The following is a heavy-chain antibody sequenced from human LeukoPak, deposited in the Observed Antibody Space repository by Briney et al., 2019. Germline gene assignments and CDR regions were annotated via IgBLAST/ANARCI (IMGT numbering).Heavy chain of an antibody. CDR3: ARHLGAYYYDSSGYYTHDAFDI. D-gene: IGHD3-22*01. CDR1: GGSFSGYY. Sequence: SETLSLTCAVYGGSFSGYYWSWIRQPPGKGLEWIGEINHSGSTNYNPSLKSRVTISVDTSKNQFSLKLSSVTAADTAVYYCARHLGAYYYDSSGYYTHDAFDIWGQGTMVTVSS. J-gene: IGHJ3*02. V-gene: IGHV4-34*01. CDR2: INHSGST.